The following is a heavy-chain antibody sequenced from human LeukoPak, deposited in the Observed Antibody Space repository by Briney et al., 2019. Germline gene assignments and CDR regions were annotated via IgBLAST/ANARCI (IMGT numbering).Heavy chain of an antibody. V-gene: IGHV3-64*01. Sequence: GGSLRLSCAPSGFSFSSCAMHWVRQAPGGGLEYVSAITNNGGYTYYANSVKSRFTISRDNSNITLYLQMGSQRAEDTGVYYCAGASPDGFYDYWGQGTLVTVSS. CDR1: GFSFSSCA. CDR2: ITNNGGYT. J-gene: IGHJ4*02. CDR3: AGASPDGFYDY. D-gene: IGHD3-22*01.